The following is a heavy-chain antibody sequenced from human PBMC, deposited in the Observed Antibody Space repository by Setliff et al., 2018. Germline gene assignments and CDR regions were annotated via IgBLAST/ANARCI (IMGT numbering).Heavy chain of an antibody. Sequence: SETLSLTCTVSGGSVRGYYWSWIRQPPGKGLEWIGYMYYSGDTNYNPSLKSRVTISVDTSKNQFSLELRSVTATDTAVYYCARLPPLHTPMALTFDYWGQGILVTVSS. CDR1: GGSVRGYY. CDR3: ARLPPLHTPMALTFDY. CDR2: MYYSGDT. D-gene: IGHD5-18*01. V-gene: IGHV4-59*08. J-gene: IGHJ4*02.